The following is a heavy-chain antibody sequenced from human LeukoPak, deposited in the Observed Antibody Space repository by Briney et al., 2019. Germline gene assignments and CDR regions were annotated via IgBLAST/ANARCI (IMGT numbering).Heavy chain of an antibody. CDR1: GYTFTGYY. V-gene: IGHV1-8*02. J-gene: IGHJ3*02. CDR2: INPNSGNT. CDR3: ARNLEFASGAFDI. D-gene: IGHD1-1*01. Sequence: ASVKVSCKASGYTFTGYYMHWVRQAPGQGLEWMGWINPNSGNTGYAQKFQGRVTMTRNTSISTAYMELSSLRSEDTAVYYCARNLEFASGAFDIWGQGTMVTVSS.